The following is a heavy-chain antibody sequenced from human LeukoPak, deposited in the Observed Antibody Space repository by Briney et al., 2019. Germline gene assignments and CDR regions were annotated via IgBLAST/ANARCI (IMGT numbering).Heavy chain of an antibody. V-gene: IGHV4-38-2*02. CDR2: IYHSGTT. CDR3: ARDGVFQDSDGYSFDY. CDR1: NYSITSGYF. D-gene: IGHD3-22*01. J-gene: IGHJ4*02. Sequence: PSETLSLTCAVSNYSITSGYFWGWIRQPPGKGLEWIASIYHSGTTYYNPSLRNRVTLFVDTSKNQFSLKLTSLTAADTAVYYCARDGVFQDSDGYSFDYWGQGTLVTVSS.